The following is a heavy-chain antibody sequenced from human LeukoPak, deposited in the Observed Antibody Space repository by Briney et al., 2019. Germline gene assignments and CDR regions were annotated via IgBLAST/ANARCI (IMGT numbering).Heavy chain of an antibody. V-gene: IGHV4-59*08. Sequence: SETLSLTCTVSGGSISSYYWSWIRQPPGKGLEWIGYIYYSGSTNYNPSLKSRVTISVDTSKNQFSLKLSSVTAADTAVYYCARQREVGGRLWFGESLTHWFDPWGQGTLVTVSS. D-gene: IGHD3-10*01. J-gene: IGHJ5*02. CDR1: GGSISSYY. CDR3: ARQREVGGRLWFGESLTHWFDP. CDR2: IYYSGST.